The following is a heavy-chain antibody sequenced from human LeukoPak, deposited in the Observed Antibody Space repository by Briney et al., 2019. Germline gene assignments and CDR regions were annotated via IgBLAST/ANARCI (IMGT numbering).Heavy chain of an antibody. J-gene: IGHJ4*02. CDR2: ISWNSGSI. Sequence: GGSLRLSCAASGFTFDDYAMHWVRQAPGKGLEWVSGISWNSGSIGYADSVKGRFTISRDNAKNSLYLQMNSLRAEDTAVYYCTTGGRYYDILTGYYPRDFDYWGQGTLVTVSS. V-gene: IGHV3-9*01. CDR1: GFTFDDYA. D-gene: IGHD3-9*01. CDR3: TTGGRYYDILTGYYPRDFDY.